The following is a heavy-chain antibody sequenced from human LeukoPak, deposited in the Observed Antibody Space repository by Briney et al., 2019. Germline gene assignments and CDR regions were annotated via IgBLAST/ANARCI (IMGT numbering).Heavy chain of an antibody. V-gene: IGHV3-21*01. CDR3: ARDLQGRTGTTSSSDY. D-gene: IGHD1-1*01. J-gene: IGHJ4*02. CDR1: GFTFSSYS. CDR2: ISSSSSYI. Sequence: GGSLRLSCAASGFTFSSYSMNWVRQAPGKGLEWVSSISSSSSYIYYADSVKGRFTISRDNAKNSLYLQMNSLRAEDTAVYYCARDLQGRTGTTSSSDYWGQGTLVTVSS.